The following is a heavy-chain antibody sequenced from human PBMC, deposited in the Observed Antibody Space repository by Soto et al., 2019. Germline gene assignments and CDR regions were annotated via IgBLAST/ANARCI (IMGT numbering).Heavy chain of an antibody. D-gene: IGHD5-12*01. CDR1: GGTFSNYP. CDR2: IIPIFGTV. Sequence: QVQLVQSGAEVKKPGSSVKVSCKASGGTFSNYPISWVRQAPGQGLEWMGGIIPIFGTVNYAQKFQGRVTISADESTSTAYMELSSRRSEDTAVYYCARGNHRWLQLWYFDLWGRGTLVTVSS. CDR3: ARGNHRWLQLWYFDL. V-gene: IGHV1-69*12. J-gene: IGHJ2*01.